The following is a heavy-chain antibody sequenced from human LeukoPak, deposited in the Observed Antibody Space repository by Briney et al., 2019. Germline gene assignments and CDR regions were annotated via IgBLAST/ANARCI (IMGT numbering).Heavy chain of an antibody. J-gene: IGHJ4*02. CDR3: ARRKPIPYSSSWFFDY. CDR2: IYYSGST. Sequence: PSETLSLTCTVSGGSISSYYWSWIRQPPGKGLEWIGYIYYSGSTNYNPSLKSRVTISVETSKNEFSLKLRSVTAADTAVYYCARRKPIPYSSSWFFDYWGQGTLVTVSS. CDR1: GGSISSYY. D-gene: IGHD6-13*01. V-gene: IGHV4-59*01.